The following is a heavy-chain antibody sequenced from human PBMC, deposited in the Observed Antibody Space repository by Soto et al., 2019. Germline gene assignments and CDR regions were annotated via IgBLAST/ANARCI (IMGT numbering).Heavy chain of an antibody. Sequence: EVQLLESGGGLVQPGGSLRLSCGASGFTFSTFAMNWVRQVPGKGLEWLSLISGSGNIYYRDSVKGRFTISRDNSKNTLDLQVNSLRADDTAIYYCEKGAGSFDYWGQGTLVTVSS. V-gene: IGHV3-23*01. CDR3: EKGAGSFDY. CDR1: GFTFSTFA. D-gene: IGHD3-16*01. J-gene: IGHJ4*02. CDR2: ISGSGNI.